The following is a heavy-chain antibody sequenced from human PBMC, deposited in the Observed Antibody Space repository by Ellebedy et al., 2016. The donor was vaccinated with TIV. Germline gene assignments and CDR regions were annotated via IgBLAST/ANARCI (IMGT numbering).Heavy chain of an antibody. CDR2: MYYSGST. CDR3: ARHIWYYFDNSGYYPDY. V-gene: IGHV4-39*01. Sequence: MPSETLSLTCIVSGGSISGSSYYWGWIRQPPGKGLEWIENMYYSGSTYYNPSLKSRVTISVDTSKNQFFLKLISVTAADTAVYYCARHIWYYFDNSGYYPDYWGQGTLVTVSS. J-gene: IGHJ4*02. CDR1: GGSISGSSYY. D-gene: IGHD3-22*01.